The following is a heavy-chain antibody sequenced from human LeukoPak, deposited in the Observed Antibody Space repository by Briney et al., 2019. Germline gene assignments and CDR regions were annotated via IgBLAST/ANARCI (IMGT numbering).Heavy chain of an antibody. CDR3: ARAGYDYVWGSCRYPGHFDY. V-gene: IGHV4-34*01. Sequence: SQTLSLTCAVYGGSFSGYYWSWIRQPPGKGLEWIGEINHSGSTNYNPSLKSRVTISVDTSKNQFSLKLSSVTAADTAVYYCARAGYDYVWGSCRYPGHFDYWGQGTLVTVSS. CDR2: INHSGST. D-gene: IGHD3-16*02. J-gene: IGHJ4*02. CDR1: GGSFSGYY.